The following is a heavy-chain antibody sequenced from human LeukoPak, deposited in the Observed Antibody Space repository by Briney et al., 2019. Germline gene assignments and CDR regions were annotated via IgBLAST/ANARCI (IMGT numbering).Heavy chain of an antibody. V-gene: IGHV3-30-3*01. CDR2: ISYDGSNK. CDR1: GFTFSSYA. J-gene: IGHJ3*02. D-gene: IGHD3-10*01. Sequence: GRSLRLFCAASGFTFSSYAMHWVRQAPGKGLEWVAVISYDGSNKYYADSVKGRFTISRDNSKNTLYLQMNSLRSDDTAVYYCATTDEGVLWFGESNDAFDIWGQGTMVTVSS. CDR3: ATTDEGVLWFGESNDAFDI.